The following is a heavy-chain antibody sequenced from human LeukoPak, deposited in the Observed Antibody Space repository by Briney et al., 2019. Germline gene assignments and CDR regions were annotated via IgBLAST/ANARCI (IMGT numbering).Heavy chain of an antibody. J-gene: IGHJ3*02. D-gene: IGHD1-1*01. CDR2: IYPGDSDT. V-gene: IGHV5-51*01. Sequence: ASLKISCKGSGYRFTSYWIAWVLQMPGKGLEWMGVIYPGDSDTRYSPSFQGQVTISADRSISTAYLQWSSLKASDTAMYYCARPDNLPNAFDIWGQGTMVTVSS. CDR3: ARPDNLPNAFDI. CDR1: GYRFTSYW.